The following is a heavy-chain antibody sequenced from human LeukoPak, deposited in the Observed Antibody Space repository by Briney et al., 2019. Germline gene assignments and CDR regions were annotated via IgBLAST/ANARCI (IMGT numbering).Heavy chain of an antibody. CDR1: GFTFSSYA. Sequence: PGGSLRLSCAASGFTFSSYAMSWVRQAPGKGLEWVSAISGSGGSTYYADSVKGRFTISRDNSKNSLYLQMYSLRAEDTAVYYCAKSGKYYFDYWGQGTLLTVSS. D-gene: IGHD6-25*01. CDR3: AKSGKYYFDY. J-gene: IGHJ4*02. CDR2: ISGSGGST. V-gene: IGHV3-23*01.